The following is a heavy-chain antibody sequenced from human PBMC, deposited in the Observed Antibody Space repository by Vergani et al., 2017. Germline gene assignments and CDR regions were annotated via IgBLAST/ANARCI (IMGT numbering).Heavy chain of an antibody. V-gene: IGHV1-2*02. CDR3: AREDIRRKAFEY. CDR2: INPNSGGT. J-gene: IGHJ4*02. CDR1: GYTFIGYY. Sequence: QVQLVQSGAEVKKPGASAKVSCKASGYTFIGYYMHWVRQAPGQGLEWVGWINPNSGGTNYAQKFQGRVTMTRDTSISTAYMELSRLRSDDTAVYYCAREDIRRKAFEYWGQGTLVTVSS. D-gene: IGHD6-6*01.